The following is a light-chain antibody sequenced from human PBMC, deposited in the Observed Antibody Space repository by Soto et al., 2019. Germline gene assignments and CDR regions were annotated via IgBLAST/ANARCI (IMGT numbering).Light chain of an antibody. CDR2: GNT. CDR1: SSNIGAGYD. V-gene: IGLV1-40*01. J-gene: IGLJ2*01. CDR3: QSYESSLSGWI. Sequence: QSVLTQPPSMSGAPGQGVTISCTGSSSNIGAGYDVHWYQQVPGTAPKLLIYGNTNRPSGVPDRFSASKSGTSASLAISGLQAEDEADYYCQSYESSLSGWIFGGGTQLTVL.